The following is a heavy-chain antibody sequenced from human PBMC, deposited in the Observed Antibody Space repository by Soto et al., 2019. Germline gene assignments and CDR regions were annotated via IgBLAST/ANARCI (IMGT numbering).Heavy chain of an antibody. CDR1: GGSISSSSYY. Sequence: SDTLSLTCTVSGGSISSSSYYWGWIRQPPGKGMEWIGSIYYSGSTYYNPSLKSRVTISVDTSKNQFSLKLSSVTAADTAVYYCASPQLVPAAIQNQKSRYYYYGMDVWGQGTTVTVSS. D-gene: IGHD2-2*01. J-gene: IGHJ6*02. CDR3: ASPQLVPAAIQNQKSRYYYYGMDV. CDR2: IYYSGST. V-gene: IGHV4-39*01.